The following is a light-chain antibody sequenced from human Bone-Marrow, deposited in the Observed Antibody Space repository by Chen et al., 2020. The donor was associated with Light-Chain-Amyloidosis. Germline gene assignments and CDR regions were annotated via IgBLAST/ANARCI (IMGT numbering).Light chain of an antibody. CDR2: LGS. Sequence: DIVMTQSPLSRPVTPGEPASISCRSSQSLLHSSGHYFLDWYLQKPGQSPQVLIYLGSNRASGVPDRFSGSGSGTDFTLKINKVEAEDVGVYYCMQTLQTPITFGQGTRLEIK. CDR3: MQTLQTPIT. J-gene: IGKJ5*01. V-gene: IGKV2-28*01. CDR1: QSLLHSSGHYF.